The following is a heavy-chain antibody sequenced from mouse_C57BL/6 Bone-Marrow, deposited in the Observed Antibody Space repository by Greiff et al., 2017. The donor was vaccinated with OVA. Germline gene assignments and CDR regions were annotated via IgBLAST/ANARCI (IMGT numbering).Heavy chain of an antibody. CDR2: IYPGAGDT. V-gene: IGHV1-82*01. D-gene: IGHD2-4*01. CDR3: GRSDCDCAMDY. CDR1: GYTFTIYG. J-gene: IGHJ4*01. Sequence: VQLQQSGPELVKPGASVTLSCKASGYTFTIYGMHWVKQRPGKGLEWIGGIYPGAGDTNYNGKFKGKATLTADKSSSTAYMQLRSLTSEDSAVCSCGRSDCDCAMDYWGQGTSVTVSS.